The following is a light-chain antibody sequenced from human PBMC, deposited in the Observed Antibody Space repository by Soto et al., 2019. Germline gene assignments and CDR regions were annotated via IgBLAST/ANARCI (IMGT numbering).Light chain of an antibody. V-gene: IGKV3-20*01. CDR2: GES. CDR3: QQYFSSTYT. Sequence: EIVLTQSPGSLSLSPRERATLSCRASQSVSSNHLAWYQQKPGQAPRLIIYGESRRATGIPDRFSGSGSGTEFTITISRLEHEDFAVYYCQQYFSSTYTFGLVAKVEIK. CDR1: QSVSSNH. J-gene: IGKJ2*01.